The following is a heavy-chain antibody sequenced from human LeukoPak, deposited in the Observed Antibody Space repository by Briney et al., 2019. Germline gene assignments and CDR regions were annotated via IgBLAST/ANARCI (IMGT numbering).Heavy chain of an antibody. CDR3: ARDGPVAGVELDQ. CDR1: GFPFDNYG. V-gene: IGHV3-20*04. Sequence: GGSLRLSCAASGFPFDNYGMAWVRQAPGKGLEWVSGITWNGGITAYADSVKGRFTISRDNAKNSLYLQMNSLRAGDTALYYCARDGPVAGVELDQWGQGTLVTVSS. D-gene: IGHD6-19*01. CDR2: ITWNGGIT. J-gene: IGHJ4*02.